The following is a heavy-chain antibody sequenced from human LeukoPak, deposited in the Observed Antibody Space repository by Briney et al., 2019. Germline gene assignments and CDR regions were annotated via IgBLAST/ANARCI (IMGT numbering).Heavy chain of an antibody. J-gene: IGHJ4*02. CDR1: GFTFSIHG. V-gene: IGHV3-48*04. D-gene: IGHD1-26*01. CDR3: ARDFGSYVYYFDY. CDR2: ISSSGSTI. Sequence: GGTLRLSCAASGFTFSIHGMNWVRQAPGKGLEWVSYISSSGSTIYYADSVKGRFTISRDNAKNSLYLQMNSLRAEDTAVYYCARDFGSYVYYFDYWGQGTLVTVSS.